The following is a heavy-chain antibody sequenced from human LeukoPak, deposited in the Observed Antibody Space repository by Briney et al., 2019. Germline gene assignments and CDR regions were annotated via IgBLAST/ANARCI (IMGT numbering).Heavy chain of an antibody. V-gene: IGHV3-30*02. CDR1: GFTFSSHG. CDR2: IRYDGSNK. J-gene: IGHJ4*02. D-gene: IGHD3-22*01. CDR3: ANPDYDSSTYVGDY. Sequence: GGSLRLSCAASGFTFSSHGMHWVRQTPAKGLEWVAFIRYDGSNKYYADSVKGQFIISRDNSKNTLFLQMNSLRPEDTAVYYCANPDYDSSTYVGDYWGQGTLVTVSS.